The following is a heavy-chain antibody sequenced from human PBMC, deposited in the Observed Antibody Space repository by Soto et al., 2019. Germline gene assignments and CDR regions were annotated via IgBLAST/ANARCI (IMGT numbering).Heavy chain of an antibody. CDR1: GGTFSSYA. CDR2: IIPIFGTA. Sequence: SVKVSCKASGGTFSSYAISWVRQAPGQGLEWMGGIIPIFGTANYAQKFQGRVTITADESTSTAYMELSRLRSEDTAVYYCARDEYCSRTSCYRGGGWFDPWGQGTLVTVYS. J-gene: IGHJ5*02. D-gene: IGHD2-2*01. CDR3: ARDEYCSRTSCYRGGGWFDP. V-gene: IGHV1-69*13.